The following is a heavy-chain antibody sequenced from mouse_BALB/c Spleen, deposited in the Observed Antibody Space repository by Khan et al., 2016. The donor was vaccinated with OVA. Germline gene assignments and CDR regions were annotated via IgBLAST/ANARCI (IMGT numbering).Heavy chain of an antibody. Sequence: QVQLQQPGAELVRPGASVTLSCKASGYTFTDYEMHWVKQTPVHGLEWIGAIDPETGGTAYNQKFKGKATLTADKSYSTAYMELRSLTSVDSAVYYCTRSYYDSSGFAYWGQGTTLTVSS. J-gene: IGHJ2*01. CDR3: TRSYYDSSGFAY. V-gene: IGHV1-15*01. CDR2: IDPETGGT. CDR1: GYTFTDYE. D-gene: IGHD1-1*01.